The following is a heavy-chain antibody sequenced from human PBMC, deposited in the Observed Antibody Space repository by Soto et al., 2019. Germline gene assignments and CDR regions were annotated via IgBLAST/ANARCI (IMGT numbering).Heavy chain of an antibody. Sequence: QVHLVQSGAEMKKPGSSVKVSCKVSGGDLTNSGISWVRQAPGQGLEWMGGIFPLLGMVDYSQKFQGRVTTIADESTNTASLHLGSLRSDDTAVYYCAKEDGSGITSWGQGTLVIVSS. CDR2: IFPLLGMV. CDR1: GGDLTNSG. J-gene: IGHJ4*02. D-gene: IGHD3-10*01. CDR3: AKEDGSGITS. V-gene: IGHV1-69*04.